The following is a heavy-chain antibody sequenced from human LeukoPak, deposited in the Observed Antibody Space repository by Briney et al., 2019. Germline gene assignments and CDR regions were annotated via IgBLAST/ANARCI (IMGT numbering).Heavy chain of an antibody. CDR1: GFTFSSYA. D-gene: IGHD4-23*01. V-gene: IGHV3-23*01. CDR2: LGGSDDRT. Sequence: GSLRLSCAASGFTFSSYAMSWVRQAPGKGLEWVSALGGSDDRTDHADSVQGRFTISRDNSKNTLYLQMNSLRAEDTAVYYCAKDILRWAFDVWGQGTMVTVS. J-gene: IGHJ3*01. CDR3: AKDILRWAFDV.